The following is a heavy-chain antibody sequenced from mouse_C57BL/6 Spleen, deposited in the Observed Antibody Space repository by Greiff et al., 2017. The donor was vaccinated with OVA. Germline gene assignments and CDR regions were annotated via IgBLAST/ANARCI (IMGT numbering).Heavy chain of an antibody. D-gene: IGHD5-1-1*01. V-gene: IGHV1-76*01. CDR1: GYTFTDYY. CDR3: ARDEIFLAWFAY. J-gene: IGHJ3*01. CDR2: IYPGSGNT. Sequence: VKLMESGAELVRPGASVKLSCKASGYTFTDYYINWVKQRPGQGLEWIARIYPGSGNTYYNEKFKGKATLTAEKSSSTAYMQLSSLTSEVSAVYFWARDEIFLAWFAYWGQGTLVTVAA.